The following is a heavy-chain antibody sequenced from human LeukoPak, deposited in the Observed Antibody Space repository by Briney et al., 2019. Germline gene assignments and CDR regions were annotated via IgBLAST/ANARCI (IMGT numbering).Heavy chain of an antibody. CDR3: AKDII. V-gene: IGHV3-21*04. Sequence: GGSLRLSCAASGFTFSSYNMNWVRQAPGKGLEWVSSISISSSYIYYAGSVKGRFTISRDNSKNTLYLQINSLRAEDTAVYYCAKDIIWGQGTLVTVSS. D-gene: IGHD1-14*01. CDR1: GFTFSSYN. J-gene: IGHJ4*02. CDR2: ISISSSYI.